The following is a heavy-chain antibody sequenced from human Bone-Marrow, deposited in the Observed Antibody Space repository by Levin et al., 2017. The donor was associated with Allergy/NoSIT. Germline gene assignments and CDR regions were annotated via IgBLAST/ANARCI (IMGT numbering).Heavy chain of an antibody. CDR1: GGFVKYYY. CDR2: IYGSDGST. J-gene: IGHJ6*02. CDR3: VRNMAIIGGSYGMDV. Sequence: SETLSLTCSVSGGFVKYYYWSWIRQSPGKQLEWIGYIYGSDGSTKYNPSLKSRVSILVDTSKKQVSLNLSSSTAADTAVYYCVRNMAIIGGSYGMDVWGQGTTVTVSS. D-gene: IGHD3-16*01. V-gene: IGHV4-59*02.